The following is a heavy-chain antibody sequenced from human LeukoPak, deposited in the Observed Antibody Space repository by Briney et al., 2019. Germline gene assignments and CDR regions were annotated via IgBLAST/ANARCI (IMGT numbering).Heavy chain of an antibody. CDR1: GGTFSSYA. CDR3: ARGRAYYYDSSGYQY. Sequence: GASVKVSCKASGGTFSSYAISWVRQAPGQGLVWMGRIIPIFGIANYAQKFQGRVTITADKSTSTAYMELSSLRSEDTAVYYCARGRAYYYDSSGYQYWGQGTLVTVSS. V-gene: IGHV1-69*04. J-gene: IGHJ4*02. CDR2: IIPIFGIA. D-gene: IGHD3-22*01.